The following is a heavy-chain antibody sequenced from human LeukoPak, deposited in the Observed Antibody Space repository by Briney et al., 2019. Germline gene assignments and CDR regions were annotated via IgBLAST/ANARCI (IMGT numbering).Heavy chain of an antibody. J-gene: IGHJ3*02. D-gene: IGHD1-1*01. V-gene: IGHV1-18*01. CDR1: GYTFTSYG. CDR2: ISAYNGNT. Sequence: ASVKVSCKASGYTFTSYGYSWVRQAPGQGLEWMGWISAYNGNTKYAQKLQGRVTMTTVTSTSTVYMELRSLTSDDTAVYYCARAKTLEPTPSNAFDIWGQGTMVTVSS. CDR3: ARAKTLEPTPSNAFDI.